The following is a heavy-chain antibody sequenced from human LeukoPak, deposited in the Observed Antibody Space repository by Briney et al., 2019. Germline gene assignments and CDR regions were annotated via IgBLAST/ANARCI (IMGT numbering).Heavy chain of an antibody. J-gene: IGHJ4*02. CDR3: ARDLGWYYFDY. V-gene: IGHV3-21*01. CDR1: GFRFSSYS. CDR2: ISSSSGYI. D-gene: IGHD6-19*01. Sequence: GGSLRLSCAASGFRFSSYSMNWVRQAPGKGLAWVSSISSSSGYIYYADSVKGRFTISRDNAKNSLYLQMNSLRAEDTAVYYCARDLGWYYFDYWGQGTLVTVSS.